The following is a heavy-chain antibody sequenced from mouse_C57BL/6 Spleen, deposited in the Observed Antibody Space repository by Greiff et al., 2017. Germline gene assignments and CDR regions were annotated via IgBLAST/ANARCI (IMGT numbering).Heavy chain of an antibody. Sequence: EVKLVESEGGLVQPGSSMKLSCTASGFTFSDYYMDWVRQVPEKGLEWVANINYDGSSTYYLDSLKSRFIISRDNAKNILYLQMSSLKSEDTATYYCARDRAYYAMDYWGQGTSVTVSS. CDR3: ARDRAYYAMDY. V-gene: IGHV5-16*01. D-gene: IGHD3-3*01. CDR1: GFTFSDYY. J-gene: IGHJ4*01. CDR2: INYDGSST.